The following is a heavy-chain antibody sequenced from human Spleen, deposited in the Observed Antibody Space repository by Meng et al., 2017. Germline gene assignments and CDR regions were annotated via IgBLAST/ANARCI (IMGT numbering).Heavy chain of an antibody. CDR3: ARDSQWLAYYYYGMDV. V-gene: IGHV1-24*01. J-gene: IGHJ6*02. CDR1: GYTLTELS. D-gene: IGHD6-19*01. CDR2: FDPEDGET. Sequence: ASVKVSCKVSGYTLTELSMHWVRQAPGKGLEWMGGFDPEDGETIYAQKFQGRVTMTEDTSTDTAYMELRSLRSDDTAVYYCARDSQWLAYYYYGMDVWGQGTTVTVSS.